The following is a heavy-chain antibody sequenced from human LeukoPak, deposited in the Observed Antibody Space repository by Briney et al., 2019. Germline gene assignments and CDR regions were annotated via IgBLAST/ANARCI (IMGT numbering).Heavy chain of an antibody. J-gene: IGHJ4*02. D-gene: IGHD1-26*01. CDR1: GFTLSSSL. Sequence: GGSLRLSCAASGFTLSSSLMHWVRQVPGKGLEWVSLISSDGSKIGYADSVKGRFTISRDIASNMLYLQMNSLRAEDTALYYCVRADSEWGQGTLVTVSS. V-gene: IGHV3-74*01. CDR2: ISSDGSKI. CDR3: VRADSE.